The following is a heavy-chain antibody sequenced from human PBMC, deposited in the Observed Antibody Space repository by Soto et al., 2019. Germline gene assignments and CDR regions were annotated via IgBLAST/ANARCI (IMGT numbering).Heavy chain of an antibody. CDR3: AREAPTIGSQYFQH. Sequence: EVQLVESGGGLVQPGGSLRLSCAASGFSFNTYSMNWVRQAPGKGLEWLSYISGTSSTTYYADSVKGRFTISRDNAKNTPYLQMNSLRAEDTALYYCAREAPTIGSQYFQHWGQGTLVTVSS. J-gene: IGHJ1*01. D-gene: IGHD1-26*01. V-gene: IGHV3-48*01. CDR1: GFSFNTYS. CDR2: ISGTSSTT.